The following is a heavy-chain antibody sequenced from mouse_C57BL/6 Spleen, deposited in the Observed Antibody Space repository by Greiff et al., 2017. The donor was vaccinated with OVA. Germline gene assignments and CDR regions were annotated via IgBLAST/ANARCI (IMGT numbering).Heavy chain of an antibody. Sequence: EVQREESGAELVKPGASVKLSCTASGYNITDYYMHWVKQRTEQGLEWIGRIDPEDGDTKYAPKFQGKATITADTSSNTAYLQLSSLTSEDTAVYYCARAGLREFADWGQGTLVTVSA. V-gene: IGHV14-2*01. CDR2: IDPEDGDT. J-gene: IGHJ3*01. D-gene: IGHD2-4*01. CDR3: ARAGLREFAD. CDR1: GYNITDYY.